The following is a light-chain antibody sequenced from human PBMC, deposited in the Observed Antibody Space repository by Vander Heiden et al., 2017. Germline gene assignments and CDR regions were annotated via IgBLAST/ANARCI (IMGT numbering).Light chain of an antibody. J-gene: IGKJ1*01. CDR3: QQRSNWWT. CDR1: ESVSRY. V-gene: IGKV3-11*01. CDR2: DAT. Sequence: DIVLTQSPATLSLSPGERATLSCRASESVSRYVDWNQQKPGQAPRLLSYDATNRATGSPARFSGSGSGTDFTLTISSLEPEDFAVYNCQQRSNWWTFGQGTKVEIK.